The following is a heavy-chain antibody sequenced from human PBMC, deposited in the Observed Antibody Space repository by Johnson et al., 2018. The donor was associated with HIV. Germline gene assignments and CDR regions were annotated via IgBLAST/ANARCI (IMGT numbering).Heavy chain of an antibody. Sequence: VQLVESGGGLIQPWGSLRLSCAASGFTVSSNYMSWVRQAPGKGLEWVSVLYSGGSTSYADSVNGRFPISRDNSKNTLYLQMKSLRAEDTAVYYCARDPSPIVGATYAFDIWGQGTMVTVSS. CDR3: ARDPSPIVGATYAFDI. J-gene: IGHJ3*02. D-gene: IGHD1-26*01. CDR1: GFTVSSNY. CDR2: LYSGGST. V-gene: IGHV3-53*01.